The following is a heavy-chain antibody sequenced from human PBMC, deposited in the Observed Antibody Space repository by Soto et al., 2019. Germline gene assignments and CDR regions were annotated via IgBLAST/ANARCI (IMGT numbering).Heavy chain of an antibody. CDR3: ARDRKDIAAAGVYYYYYGMDV. Sequence: SETLSLTCAVSGGSISSSNWWSWVRQPPGKGLEWIGEIYHSGSTNYNPSLKSRVTISVDKSKNQFSLKLSSVTAADTAVYYCARDRKDIAAAGVYYYYYGMDVWGQGTTVTVSS. CDR2: IYHSGST. D-gene: IGHD6-13*01. CDR1: GGSISSSNW. V-gene: IGHV4-4*02. J-gene: IGHJ6*02.